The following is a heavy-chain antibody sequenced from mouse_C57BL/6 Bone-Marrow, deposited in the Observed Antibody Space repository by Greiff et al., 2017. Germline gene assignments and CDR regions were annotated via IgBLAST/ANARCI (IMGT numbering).Heavy chain of an antibody. V-gene: IGHV1-78*01. CDR2: IYPRDGST. J-gene: IGHJ2*01. CDR1: GYTFTDHT. Sequence: QVQLQQSDAELVKPGASVKISCKVSGYTFTDHTIDWMKQSPEQGLEWIGYIYPRDGSTKYNEKFKGKATLTADKSSSTAYMQLNSLTSEDSAVYLCEKGIYYYGSRDFDYWGQGTTLTVSS. D-gene: IGHD1-1*01. CDR3: EKGIYYYGSRDFDY.